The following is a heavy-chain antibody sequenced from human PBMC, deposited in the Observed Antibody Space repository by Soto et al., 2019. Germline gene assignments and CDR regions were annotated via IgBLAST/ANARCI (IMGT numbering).Heavy chain of an antibody. Sequence: GGTLRLSCAASGVIFSYYAMHWGRQAPGKGLEWVGVVSHDGSKKYYADPVEGRFTLSRDKSENTLYQQINSLRTEDTAVYYCARVDRTVTTYYYYGMDVWGQGTTVTVSS. CDR2: VSHDGSKK. CDR1: GVIFSYYA. D-gene: IGHD4-4*01. CDR3: ARVDRTVTTYYYYGMDV. J-gene: IGHJ6*02. V-gene: IGHV3-30-3*01.